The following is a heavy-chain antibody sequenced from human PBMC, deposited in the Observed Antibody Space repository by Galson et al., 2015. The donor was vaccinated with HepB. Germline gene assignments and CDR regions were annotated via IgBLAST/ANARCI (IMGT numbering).Heavy chain of an antibody. D-gene: IGHD3-16*01. Sequence: SLRLSCAVSGFRVGESFLSWVRQVPGGGLEYVSDIYPSGATYYRDSVRGRFTMSRDAFRNSLYLQMNNLRVEDTAIYFCARESNWAYDSWGTGTLVTVSS. CDR2: IYPSGAT. CDR1: GFRVGESF. V-gene: IGHV3-53*01. J-gene: IGHJ4*02. CDR3: ARESNWAYDS.